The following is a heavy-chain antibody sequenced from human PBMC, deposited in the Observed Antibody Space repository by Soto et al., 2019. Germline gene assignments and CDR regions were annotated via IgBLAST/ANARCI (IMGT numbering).Heavy chain of an antibody. CDR2: IIPIDATV. D-gene: IGHD3-10*01. V-gene: IGHV1-69*12. CDR3: ARDLLGFGYTYADV. Sequence: QVQLVQSGAEVKKPGSSVKVSCKASGGTFSNYALISWVRQAPGQGLEWMGGIIPIDATVNYAQKFQGRIXVTADESTTTAYMDLGSLRSEDTAVYYCARDLLGFGYTYADVWGQGTTVTVSS. CDR1: GGTFSNYA. J-gene: IGHJ6*01.